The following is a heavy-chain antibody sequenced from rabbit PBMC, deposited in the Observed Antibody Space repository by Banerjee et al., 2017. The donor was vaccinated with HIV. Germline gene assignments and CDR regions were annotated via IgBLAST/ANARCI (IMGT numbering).Heavy chain of an antibody. V-gene: IGHV1S45*01. CDR1: GFDLSRYYY. Sequence: QVQLEESGGGLVKPEGSLTLTCKASGFDLSRYYYLCWVRQAPGKGLEWIAFIYAGSSGSTYYASWAKGRFTISKTSSTTVTLQMTSLTAADTATYFCARDLAGVIGWNFGLWGQGTLVTVS. CDR3: ARDLAGVIGWNFGL. D-gene: IGHD4-1*01. CDR2: IYAGSSGST. J-gene: IGHJ4*01.